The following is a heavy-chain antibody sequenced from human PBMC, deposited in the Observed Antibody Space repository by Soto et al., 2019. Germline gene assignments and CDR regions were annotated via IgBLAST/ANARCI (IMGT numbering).Heavy chain of an antibody. CDR1: GYTFTGYY. D-gene: IGHD5-12*01. V-gene: IGHV1-69*13. CDR2: IIPIFGTA. CDR3: VKSRGGNNFDFFD. Sequence: SVKVSCKASGYTFTGYYMHWVRQAPGQGLEWMGGIIPIFGTANYAQKFQGRVTITADESTSTAYMELSSLRSEDTAVYYCVKSRGGNNFDFFDWGQGALVTVSS. J-gene: IGHJ4*02.